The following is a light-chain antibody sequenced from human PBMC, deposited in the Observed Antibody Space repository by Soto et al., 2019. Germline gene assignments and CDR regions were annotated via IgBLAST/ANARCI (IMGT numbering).Light chain of an antibody. CDR1: QGINSY. CDR3: QNYNSAPRT. Sequence: DIQMTQSPSSLSASVGDRVTITCRASQGINSYLAWYQQRPGKVPKLLIYAASTLQSGVPSRFRGSRSGTDFTLTISSLQPEDVATYYCQNYNSAPRTFGQGTKVDIK. V-gene: IGKV1-27*01. J-gene: IGKJ1*01. CDR2: AAS.